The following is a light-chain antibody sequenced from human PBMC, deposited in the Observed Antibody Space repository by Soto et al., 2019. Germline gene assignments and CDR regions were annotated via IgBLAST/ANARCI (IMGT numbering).Light chain of an antibody. V-gene: IGLV2-14*01. J-gene: IGLJ3*02. CDR2: EVS. CDR3: SSYTATTRL. CDR1: SSDIGSNNY. Sequence: QSALTQPDSVSGSPGQSITISCTGTSSDIGSNNYVSWFQQRPGKAPTLIIYEVSNRPSGVSTHFSGSKSGNTASLSISGLLPEDEAEYYCSSYTATTRLFGGGTKVTVL.